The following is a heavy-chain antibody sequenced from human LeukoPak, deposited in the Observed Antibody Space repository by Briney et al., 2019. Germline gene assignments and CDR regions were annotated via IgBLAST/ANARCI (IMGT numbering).Heavy chain of an antibody. D-gene: IGHD1-1*01. V-gene: IGHV1-69*04. CDR2: IIPILGIA. CDR1: RGTFSSYA. J-gene: IGHJ4*02. Sequence: ASVKVSCKASRGTFSSYAISWVRQSPGQGLEWMGRIIPILGIANYAQKFQGRVTITADKSTSTAYMELSSLRSEDTALYYCARVSTTGTTIDYWGQGTLVTVSS. CDR3: ARVSTTGTTIDY.